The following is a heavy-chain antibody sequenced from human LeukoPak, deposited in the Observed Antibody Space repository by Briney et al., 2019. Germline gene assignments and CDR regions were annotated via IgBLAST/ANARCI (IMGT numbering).Heavy chain of an antibody. CDR1: GGSFSGYY. Sequence: SETLSLTCAVYGGSFSGYYWSWIRQPPGEGLEWIGEINHSGSTNYNPSLKSRVTISVDTSKNQFSLKLSSVTAADTAVYYCARGLGYGGNSVHNYWGQGTLVTVSS. CDR3: ARGLGYGGNSVHNY. CDR2: INHSGST. V-gene: IGHV4-34*01. D-gene: IGHD4-23*01. J-gene: IGHJ4*02.